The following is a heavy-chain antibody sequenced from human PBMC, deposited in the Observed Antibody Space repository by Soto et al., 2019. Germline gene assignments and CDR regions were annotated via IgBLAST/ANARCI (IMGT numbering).Heavy chain of an antibody. D-gene: IGHD6-13*01. Sequence: GGSLRLSCAVSGFTFSNYAVTWVRQAPGKGLEWVSTISGSGGSTYYADSVKGRFTISRDNSKNTLYLQMNSLRAEDTAVYYCAKDQGSNWYEIDYWGQGTLVTVSS. J-gene: IGHJ4*02. V-gene: IGHV3-23*01. CDR3: AKDQGSNWYEIDY. CDR2: ISGSGGST. CDR1: GFTFSNYA.